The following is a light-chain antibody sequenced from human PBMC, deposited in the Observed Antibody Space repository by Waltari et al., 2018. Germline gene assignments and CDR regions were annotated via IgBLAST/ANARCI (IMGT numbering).Light chain of an antibody. J-gene: IGLJ2*01. CDR1: RSSIKTTP. CDR2: SNN. CDR3: AVWDDSLDGLV. V-gene: IGLV1-44*01. Sequence: QSALTQPPSASGTPGQRVTISCSGSRSSIKTTPVNWYQHLPGTAPKLLIYSNNQRTSGVPGRFSGSKSGTSASLAISGPQSEDEGDYYCAVWDDSLDGLVFGGGTKLTVL.